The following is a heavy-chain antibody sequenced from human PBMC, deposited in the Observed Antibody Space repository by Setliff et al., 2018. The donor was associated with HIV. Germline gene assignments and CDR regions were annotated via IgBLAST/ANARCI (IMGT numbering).Heavy chain of an antibody. J-gene: IGHJ4*02. Sequence: SETLSLTCTVSGGSISSSSYYWGWIRQPPGKGLEWIGSIYYSGSTYYNPSLNSRVTISVDASKNQFSLKLSSVTAADTAVYYCASLPPLYDSSGYYFDYWGQGTLVTGSS. D-gene: IGHD3-22*01. CDR1: GGSISSSSYY. CDR2: IYYSGST. V-gene: IGHV4-39*01. CDR3: ASLPPLYDSSGYYFDY.